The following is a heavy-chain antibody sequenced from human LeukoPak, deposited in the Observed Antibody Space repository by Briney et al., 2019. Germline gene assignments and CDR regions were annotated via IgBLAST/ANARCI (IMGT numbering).Heavy chain of an antibody. Sequence: GGSLRLSCAASGFTVSSNYMSWVRQAPGKGLEWVSVIYSGGSTYYADSVKGRFTISRDNSKNTLYLQMNSPRAEDSAEYYCAKSLLTTATGTGRAFDIWGQGTMVTVSA. CDR1: GFTVSSNY. V-gene: IGHV3-66*01. J-gene: IGHJ3*02. CDR3: AKSLLTTATGTGRAFDI. CDR2: IYSGGST. D-gene: IGHD1-1*01.